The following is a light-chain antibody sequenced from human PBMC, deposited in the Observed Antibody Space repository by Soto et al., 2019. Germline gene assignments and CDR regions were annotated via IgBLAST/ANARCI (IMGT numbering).Light chain of an antibody. CDR1: QSVSSN. Sequence: ELVMTQSPATLSVSPGERATLSCRASQSVSSNLAWYQQKPGQAPRLLIYGASTRATGIPARFSGSGSRTEFTPTISSLQSEDFAVYYCQQYKKWPTWTFGQGTKLDIK. J-gene: IGKJ1*01. CDR3: QQYKKWPTWT. V-gene: IGKV3D-15*01. CDR2: GAS.